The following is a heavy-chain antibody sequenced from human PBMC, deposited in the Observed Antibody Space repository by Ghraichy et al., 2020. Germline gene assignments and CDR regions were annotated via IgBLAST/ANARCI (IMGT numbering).Heavy chain of an antibody. Sequence: GGSLRLSCAASGFTFSNAWMSWVRQAPGKGLEWVGRIKSKTDGGTTDYAAPVKGRFTISRDDSKNTLYLQMNSLKTEDTAVYYCTTGRYCSSTSCYYLDYYYGMDVWGQGTTVTVSS. CDR2: IKSKTDGGTT. CDR3: TTGRYCSSTSCYYLDYYYGMDV. V-gene: IGHV3-15*01. D-gene: IGHD2-2*01. J-gene: IGHJ6*02. CDR1: GFTFSNAW.